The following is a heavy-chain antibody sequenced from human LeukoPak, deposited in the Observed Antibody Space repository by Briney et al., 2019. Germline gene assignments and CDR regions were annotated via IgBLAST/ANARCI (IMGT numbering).Heavy chain of an antibody. CDR1: GFTFSTYW. Sequence: TGGSPRLSCAASGFTFSTYWMHWVRQAPGEGLVWVSRISDDGTTTIYADSVKGRFTISRDNAKNTLYLEMNSLRVEDAAVYYCTRRVDATRWYDPWGQGTLVTVSS. D-gene: IGHD2-15*01. J-gene: IGHJ5*02. V-gene: IGHV3-74*01. CDR3: TRRVDATRWYDP. CDR2: ISDDGTTT.